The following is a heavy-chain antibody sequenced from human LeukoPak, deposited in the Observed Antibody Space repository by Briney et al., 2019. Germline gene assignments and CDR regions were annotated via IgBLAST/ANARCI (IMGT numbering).Heavy chain of an antibody. V-gene: IGHV3-30*02. CDR2: IRYDGSNK. CDR3: AKDRVFELWFEEASPYYFDY. Sequence: PGGSLRLSCAASGFTFSSYGMHWVRQAPGKGPEWMAYIRYDGSNKYYADSVKGRFTISRDISKNTLYLQMNSLRAEDTAVYYCAKDRVFELWFEEASPYYFDYWGQGTLVTVSS. CDR1: GFTFSSYG. J-gene: IGHJ4*02. D-gene: IGHD3-10*01.